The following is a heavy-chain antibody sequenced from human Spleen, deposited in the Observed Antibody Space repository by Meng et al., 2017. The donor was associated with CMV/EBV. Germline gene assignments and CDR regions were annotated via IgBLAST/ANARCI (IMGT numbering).Heavy chain of an antibody. Sequence: GGSLRLSCAASRFTLSDYYTTWIRQAPGKGLEWVSYISGSGSPIDYADSVRGRFSISRDNAKNSLYLQMSSLRAEDTAVYYCASGNYFDYWGQGTLVTVSS. V-gene: IGHV3-11*04. J-gene: IGHJ4*02. D-gene: IGHD1-1*01. CDR3: ASGNYFDY. CDR1: RFTLSDYY. CDR2: ISGSGSPI.